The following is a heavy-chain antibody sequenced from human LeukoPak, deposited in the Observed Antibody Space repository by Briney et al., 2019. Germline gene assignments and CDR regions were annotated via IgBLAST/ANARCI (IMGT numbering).Heavy chain of an antibody. CDR2: VSSTSRSYI. CDR3: AREHSGYDFPGRDYYYMDV. CDR1: GFTFSSYN. D-gene: IGHD5-12*01. Sequence: TGGSLRLSCAASGFTFSSYNMNWVRQAPGKGLEWVSSVSSTSRSYIYYADSVKGRFTISRDNAKNSLYLQMNSLRAEDTAVYYCAREHSGYDFPGRDYYYMDVWGKGTTVTVSS. J-gene: IGHJ6*03. V-gene: IGHV3-21*01.